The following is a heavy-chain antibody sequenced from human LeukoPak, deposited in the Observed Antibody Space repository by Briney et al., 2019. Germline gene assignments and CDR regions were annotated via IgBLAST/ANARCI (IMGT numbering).Heavy chain of an antibody. J-gene: IGHJ4*02. D-gene: IGHD6-19*01. CDR3: ARDHSSGWYSDYFDY. CDR2: IWYDGSNK. CDR1: GFTFSGYG. Sequence: GGSLRLSCAASGFTFSGYGMHWVRQAPGEGLEWVAVIWYDGSNKYYADSVKGRFTISRDNSKNTLYLQMNSLRAEDTAVYYCARDHSSGWYSDYFDYWGQGTLVTVSS. V-gene: IGHV3-33*01.